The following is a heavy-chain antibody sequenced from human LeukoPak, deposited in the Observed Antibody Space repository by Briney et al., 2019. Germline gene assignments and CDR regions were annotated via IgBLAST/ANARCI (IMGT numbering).Heavy chain of an antibody. V-gene: IGHV3-15*06. CDR1: GFTFSDAS. CDR3: LAQYYRDY. CDR2: IESRSFGGTT. Sequence: GGSLRLSCVGYGFTFSDASMSWVRQAPGKGLEWVGHIESRSFGGTTNYAAPVKGRFIISRDDSENTLYLQMSSLKSDDTAVYYCLAQYYRDYWGQGTLVTVSS. J-gene: IGHJ4*02. D-gene: IGHD3-10*01.